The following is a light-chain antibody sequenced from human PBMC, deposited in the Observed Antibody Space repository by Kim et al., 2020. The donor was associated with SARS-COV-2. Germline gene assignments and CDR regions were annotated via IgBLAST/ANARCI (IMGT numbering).Light chain of an antibody. CDR1: QGVSNY. Sequence: EIVLTQSPATLSLSPGDRATLSCRASQGVSNYLAWYQHKPGQAPRLLISDASNRATGIPARFSGSGSGTDFTLTISSLEPEDFTFYYCHQRSSWPGTFGQGTKVDIK. J-gene: IGKJ1*01. CDR2: DAS. CDR3: HQRSSWPGT. V-gene: IGKV3-11*01.